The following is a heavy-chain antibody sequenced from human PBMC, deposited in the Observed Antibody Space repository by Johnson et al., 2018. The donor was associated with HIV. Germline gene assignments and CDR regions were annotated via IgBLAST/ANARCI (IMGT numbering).Heavy chain of an antibody. V-gene: IGHV3-66*02. D-gene: IGHD3-10*01. J-gene: IGHJ3*02. Sequence: QLVESGGDLVQPGGSLRLSCAASGFTVNNKYMSWVRQPPGKGLKWVSVIYSGGSTYYADSVKGRFTISRDNSKNTLFLQMNSLRAEDTSVYYCAREGGGTVVLGDEGAFDIWGQGTMVTVS. CDR2: IYSGGST. CDR1: GFTVNNKY. CDR3: AREGGGTVVLGDEGAFDI.